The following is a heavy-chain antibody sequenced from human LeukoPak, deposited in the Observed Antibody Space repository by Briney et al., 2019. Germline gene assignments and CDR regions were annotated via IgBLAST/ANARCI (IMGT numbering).Heavy chain of an antibody. V-gene: IGHV3-73*01. CDR1: GFTFSGSA. D-gene: IGHD3-9*01. Sequence: GGFLRLSCAASGFTFSGSAMHWVRQASGKGLEWVGRIRSKANSYATAYAASVEGRFTISRDDSKNTAYLQMNSLKTEDTAVYYCTRSHYDILTGTDYWGQGTLVTVSS. CDR3: TRSHYDILTGTDY. CDR2: IRSKANSYAT. J-gene: IGHJ4*02.